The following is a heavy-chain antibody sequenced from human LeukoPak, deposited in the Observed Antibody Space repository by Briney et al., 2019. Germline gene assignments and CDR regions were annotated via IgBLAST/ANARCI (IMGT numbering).Heavy chain of an antibody. Sequence: SETLSLTCAVYGGSFSGYYWSWIRQPPGKGLEWIGEINHSGSTNYNPSLKSRVTISVDTSKNQFSLKLSSVTAADTAVYYCARQSGSYSYYFDYWGQGTLVTVSS. J-gene: IGHJ4*02. CDR2: INHSGST. CDR3: ARQSGSYSYYFDY. CDR1: GGSFSGYY. V-gene: IGHV4-34*01. D-gene: IGHD1-26*01.